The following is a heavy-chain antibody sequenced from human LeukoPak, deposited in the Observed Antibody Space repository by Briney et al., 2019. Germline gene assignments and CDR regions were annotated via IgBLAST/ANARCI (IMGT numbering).Heavy chain of an antibody. D-gene: IGHD2-2*01. Sequence: GGSLRLSCAASGFIFSDFALHWVRQAPGKGLEWVAVISYDGKDKWYSDSVKGRFTISRDNSKNILYLQMNSLRDEDTAVYHCTRTGGYALLAWLDPWGQGTLVTVSS. J-gene: IGHJ5*02. CDR3: TRTGGYALLAWLDP. CDR2: ISYDGKDK. CDR1: GFIFSDFA. V-gene: IGHV3-30*04.